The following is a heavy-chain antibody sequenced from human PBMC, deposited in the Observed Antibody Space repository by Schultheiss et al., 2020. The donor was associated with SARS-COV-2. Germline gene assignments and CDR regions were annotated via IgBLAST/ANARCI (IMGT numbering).Heavy chain of an antibody. J-gene: IGHJ3*02. D-gene: IGHD1-7*01. CDR3: ARGNYALDAFDI. CDR2: IKQDGSEK. CDR1: GFTVSSNY. V-gene: IGHV3-7*01. Sequence: GGSLRLSCAASGFTVSSNYMSWVRQAPGKGLEWVANIKQDGSEKYYADSVKGRFTISRDNSKNTLYLQMNSLRAEDTAVYYCARGNYALDAFDIWGQGTMVTVSS.